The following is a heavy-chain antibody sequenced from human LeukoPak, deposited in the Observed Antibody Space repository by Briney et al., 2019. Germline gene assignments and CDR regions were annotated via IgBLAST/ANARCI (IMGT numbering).Heavy chain of an antibody. CDR3: ARDLASPDIVVVPASNWFDP. CDR2: ISPIFGTA. V-gene: IGHV1-69*05. Sequence: ASVKVSCKASGGTFSSYAISWVRQAPGQGLEWMGRISPIFGTANYAQKFQGRVKITTDESTSIAYIELSSLRSEDTAVYYCARDLASPDIVVVPASNWFDPWGQGTLVTVSS. J-gene: IGHJ5*02. CDR1: GGTFSSYA. D-gene: IGHD2-2*01.